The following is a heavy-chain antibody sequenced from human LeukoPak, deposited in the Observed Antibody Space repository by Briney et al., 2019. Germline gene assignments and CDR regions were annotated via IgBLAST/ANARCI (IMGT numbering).Heavy chain of an antibody. CDR1: GGSISSYY. V-gene: IGHV4-59*12. J-gene: IGHJ4*02. CDR3: ARANYDYVWGSYRPHASFDY. D-gene: IGHD3-16*02. Sequence: PSETLSLTCTVSGGSISSYYWSWIRQPPGKGLEWIGYIYYSGSTNYNPSLKSRVTISVDTSKNQFSLKLSSVTAADTAVYYCARANYDYVWGSYRPHASFDYWGQGTLVTVSS. CDR2: IYYSGST.